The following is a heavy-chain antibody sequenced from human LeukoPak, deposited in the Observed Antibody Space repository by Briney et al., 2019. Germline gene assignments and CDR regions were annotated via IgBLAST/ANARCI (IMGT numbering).Heavy chain of an antibody. D-gene: IGHD2-15*01. CDR2: INPNSGGT. Sequence: GASVKVSCKASGYTFTGYYMHWVRQAPGQGLEWMGWINPNSGGTNYAQKFQGRVTMTRDTSISTAYMELSRLRSDDTAVYYCARGTFLVVVAATLSAWFDPWGQGTLVTVSS. CDR1: GYTFTGYY. CDR3: ARGTFLVVVAATLSAWFDP. V-gene: IGHV1-2*02. J-gene: IGHJ5*02.